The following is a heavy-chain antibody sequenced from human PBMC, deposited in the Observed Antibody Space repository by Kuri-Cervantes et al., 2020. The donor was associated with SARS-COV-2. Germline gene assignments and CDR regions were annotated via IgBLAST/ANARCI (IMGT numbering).Heavy chain of an antibody. D-gene: IGHD3-3*01. CDR2: IYTSGST. J-gene: IGHJ6*03. CDR1: GESFSGYY. Sequence: ESLKISCAFYGESFSGYYWNWIRQSPGKGLERIGRIYTSGSTNYNPSLKSRVTMSVDTSKNQFSLKLSSVTAADTAVYYCARVVTIFGVVTDYYYMDVWGKGTTVTVSS. V-gene: IGHV4-59*10. CDR3: ARVVTIFGVVTDYYYMDV.